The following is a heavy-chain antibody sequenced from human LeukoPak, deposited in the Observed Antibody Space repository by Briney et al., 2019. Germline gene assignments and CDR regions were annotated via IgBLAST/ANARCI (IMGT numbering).Heavy chain of an antibody. CDR1: GFTFDHYG. D-gene: IGHD1-14*01. Sequence: PGGSLRLSCEASGFTFDHYGMSWVRQVPGKGLEWVSGINWNGVTTHYTDSVKGRFTISRDNAKNSLYLQMNSLRAEDTALYYCAREGALLTADGFDIWGQGTMVTVSS. V-gene: IGHV3-20*04. J-gene: IGHJ3*02. CDR2: INWNGVTT. CDR3: AREGALLTADGFDI.